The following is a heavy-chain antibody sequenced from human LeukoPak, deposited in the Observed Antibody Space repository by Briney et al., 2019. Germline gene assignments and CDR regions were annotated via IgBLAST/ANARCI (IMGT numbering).Heavy chain of an antibody. CDR3: AREGLITMVRVESYYYYMDV. J-gene: IGHJ6*03. V-gene: IGHV1-2*02. CDR1: GYTFTGYY. D-gene: IGHD3-10*01. CDR2: INPNSGGT. Sequence: ASVKVSCKASGYTFTGYYIHWVRQAPGQGLEWMGWINPNSGGTNYAQKFQGRVTMTRDTSISTAYMELSRLRSDDTAVYYCAREGLITMVRVESYYYYMDVWGKGTTVTVSS.